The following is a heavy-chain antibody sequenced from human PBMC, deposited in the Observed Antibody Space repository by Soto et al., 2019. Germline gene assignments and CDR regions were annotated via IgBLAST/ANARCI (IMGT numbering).Heavy chain of an antibody. CDR2: ISSGSKTI. CDR3: AREDILGARSFDY. Sequence: LRLSCVASGFTFSSYSVNWVRQAPGKGLEWVSYISSGSKTIFYADSVKGRFTVSRDNAKNSQFLQMNSLRDDDTAVYYCAREDILGARSFDYWGRGTLVTVSS. CDR1: GFTFSSYS. D-gene: IGHD1-26*01. J-gene: IGHJ4*02. V-gene: IGHV3-48*02.